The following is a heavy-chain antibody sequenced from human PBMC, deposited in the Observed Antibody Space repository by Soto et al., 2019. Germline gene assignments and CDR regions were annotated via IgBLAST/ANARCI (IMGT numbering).Heavy chain of an antibody. J-gene: IGHJ5*02. D-gene: IGHD5-12*01. Sequence: RSLTCTVSGGSISDISYCWGWIRQPPGKGLQWIGCMFYSGATYYNPSLKNRVTLSVDTSNNEFSLKLVSVTAPDTAVYYCARHKSGSDWLDPWGQGTLVTVSS. CDR3: ARHKSGSDWLDP. V-gene: IGHV4-39*01. CDR2: MFYSGAT. CDR1: GGSISDISYC.